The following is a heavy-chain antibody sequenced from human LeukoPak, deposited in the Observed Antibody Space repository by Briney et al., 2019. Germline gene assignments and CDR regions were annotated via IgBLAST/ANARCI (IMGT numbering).Heavy chain of an antibody. J-gene: IGHJ4*02. CDR2: IIPILGIA. Sequence: SVKVSCKASGGTFSSYAISWVRQAPGQGLEWMGRIIPILGIANYAQKFQGRVTITADKSTSTAYMELSSLRPEDTAAYYCAIQRGYSYGSGDYWGQGTLVTVSS. CDR1: GGTFSSYA. D-gene: IGHD5-18*01. V-gene: IGHV1-69*04. CDR3: AIQRGYSYGSGDY.